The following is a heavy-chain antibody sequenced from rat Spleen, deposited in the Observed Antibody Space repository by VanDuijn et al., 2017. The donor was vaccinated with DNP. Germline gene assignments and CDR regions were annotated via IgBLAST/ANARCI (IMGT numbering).Heavy chain of an antibody. J-gene: IGHJ1*01. CDR2: INKDSSTI. V-gene: IGHV4-2*01. D-gene: IGHD1-3*01. CDR1: GFNLNDYW. Sequence: EVKLVESGGGLVQPGRALKLSCAASGFNLNDYWMGWVRQAPGKGLEWIGEINKDSSTINYNPSLKDKFTISRDNAQNTLYLQMSKLGSEDTATYYCARGAVATYYWYFDFWGPGTMVTVSS. CDR3: ARGAVATYYWYFDF.